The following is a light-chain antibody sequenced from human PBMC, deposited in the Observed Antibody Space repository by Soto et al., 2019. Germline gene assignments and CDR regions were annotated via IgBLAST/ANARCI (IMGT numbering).Light chain of an antibody. V-gene: IGKV1-27*01. CDR2: SAS. CDR1: QGISSY. CDR3: HKCNSSPFT. J-gene: IGKJ3*01. Sequence: DIQMTQSPSSLSASVGDRVTITCRASQGISSYLAWYQQKPGKVPKLLIDSASTLQSGVPSRFSGSGSGTDFTVTISGLQPEAVATNYCHKCNSSPFTFGPGTKVDIK.